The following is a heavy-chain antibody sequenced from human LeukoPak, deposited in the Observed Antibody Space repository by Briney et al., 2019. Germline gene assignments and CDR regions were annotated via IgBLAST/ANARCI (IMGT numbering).Heavy chain of an antibody. V-gene: IGHV3-20*04. CDR1: GFTFDDYG. CDR2: LKWIGGST. J-gene: IGHJ4*01. Sequence: GGSLRLSCVASGFTFDDYGMCWVRQDPGKGLGCVSGLKWIGGSTGYADSVTGRFTISRDNAKNSLYLQMNSLRAEDTALYYCARVKYCGGDCYSNSEFDYWGQGTLVTVSS. D-gene: IGHD2-21*02. CDR3: ARVKYCGGDCYSNSEFDY.